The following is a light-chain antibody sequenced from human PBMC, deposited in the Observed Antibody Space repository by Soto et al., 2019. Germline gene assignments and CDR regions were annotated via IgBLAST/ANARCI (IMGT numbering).Light chain of an antibody. J-gene: IGKJ1*01. CDR1: ESVSRN. CDR3: QQYNNWPPRT. CDR2: DAS. V-gene: IGKV3-15*01. Sequence: EVVMTQSPATLSASPGERATLSCRASESVSRNLAWYQQKPGQAPRLLIYDASTRATGIPDRFSGGGSGTEFTLTISSLQSEDFVVYYCQQYNNWPPRTFXPGTKVDIK.